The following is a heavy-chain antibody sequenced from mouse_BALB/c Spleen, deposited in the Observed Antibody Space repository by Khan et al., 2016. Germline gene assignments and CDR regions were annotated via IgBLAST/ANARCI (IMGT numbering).Heavy chain of an antibody. CDR1: GFNIKDTY. CDR3: ARANYGNYEEGYTMDY. D-gene: IGHD2-1*01. V-gene: IGHV14-3*02. CDR2: IDPANGNT. Sequence: VQLQQPGAELVKPGASVKLSCTASGFNIKDTYMHWVKQRPEQGLEWLGRIDPANGNTKYDPKFQGKATITADTSSNPAYLQLSSLTSEYTAVNYCARANYGNYEEGYTMDYWGQGTSVTVSS. J-gene: IGHJ4*01.